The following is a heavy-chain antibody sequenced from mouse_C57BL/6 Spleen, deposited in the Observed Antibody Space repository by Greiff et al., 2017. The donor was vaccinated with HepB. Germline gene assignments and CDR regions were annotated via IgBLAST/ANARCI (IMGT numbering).Heavy chain of an antibody. Sequence: VQLQQSGAELVRPGASVTLSCKASGYTFTDYEMHWVKQTPVHGLEWIGAIDPETGGTAYNQKFKGKATLTADKSSSTAYMELRSLTSEDSAVYFCASGEYYGSSSYWGQGTTLTVSS. V-gene: IGHV1-15*01. D-gene: IGHD1-1*01. CDR2: IDPETGGT. J-gene: IGHJ2*01. CDR1: GYTFTDYE. CDR3: ASGEYYGSSSY.